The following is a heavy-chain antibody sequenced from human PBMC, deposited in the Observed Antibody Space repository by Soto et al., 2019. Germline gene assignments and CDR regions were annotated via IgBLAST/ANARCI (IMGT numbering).Heavy chain of an antibody. J-gene: IGHJ4*02. CDR3: ARGGSMVVMPDGFDF. CDR1: GGTFSSYA. D-gene: IGHD2-21*01. V-gene: IGHV1-69*05. Sequence: GASVKVSCKAAGGTFSSYAISCVRQAPGQGLEWMGGIIPIFGTANYAQKFQGRVTMTRDTSTSTVYMELTSLRSEDTAMFYCARGGSMVVMPDGFDFWGQGTLVTVSS. CDR2: IIPIFGTA.